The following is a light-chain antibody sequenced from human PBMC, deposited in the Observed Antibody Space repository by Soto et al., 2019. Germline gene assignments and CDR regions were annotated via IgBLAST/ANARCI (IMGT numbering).Light chain of an antibody. V-gene: IGLV1-40*01. J-gene: IGLJ2*01. CDR2: DNS. CDR3: QSYDSSLSVV. CDR1: SSNIGAGYD. Sequence: QAVVTQPPSVSGAPGQRVTISCTGSSSNIGAGYDVHWYQQLPGTAPKLLIYDNSNRPSGVPDRVSGSKSGTSASLAITGLQAEDEADYYCQSYDSSLSVVFGGGTKLTVL.